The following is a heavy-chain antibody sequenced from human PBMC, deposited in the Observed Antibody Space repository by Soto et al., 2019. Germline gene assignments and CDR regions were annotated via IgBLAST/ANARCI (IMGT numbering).Heavy chain of an antibody. J-gene: IGHJ5*02. D-gene: IGHD3-22*01. Sequence: QVQLQESGPGLVKPSQTLSLTCTVSGGSISSGGYYWSWIRQHPGKGLEWIGYIYYSGSTYYNPSPNIRVTISVDTSKNQFSLKLSSVTAADTAVYYCARTSYDSSGTAADPWGQGTLVTVSS. CDR2: IYYSGST. CDR3: ARTSYDSSGTAADP. V-gene: IGHV4-31*03. CDR1: GGSISSGGYY.